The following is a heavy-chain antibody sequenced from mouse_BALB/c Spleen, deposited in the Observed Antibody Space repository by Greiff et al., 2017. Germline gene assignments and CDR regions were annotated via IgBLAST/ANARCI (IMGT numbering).Heavy chain of an antibody. Sequence: VQGVESGAELVKPGASVKLSCKASGYTFTSYDINWVRQRPEQGLEWIGWIFPGDGSTKYNEKFKGKATLTTDKSSSTAYMQLSRLTSEDSAVYFCARSPTVVATKKGFDYWGQGTTLTVSS. D-gene: IGHD1-1*01. CDR3: ARSPTVVATKKGFDY. CDR1: GYTFTSYD. CDR2: IFPGDGST. V-gene: IGHV1-85*01. J-gene: IGHJ2*01.